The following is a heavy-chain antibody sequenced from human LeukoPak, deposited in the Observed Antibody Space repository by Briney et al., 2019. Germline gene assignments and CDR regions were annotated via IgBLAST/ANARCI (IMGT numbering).Heavy chain of an antibody. CDR2: ISWNGGST. D-gene: IGHD2-15*01. CDR1: GFTFDDYA. Sequence: GGSLRLSCAASGFTFDDYAMHWVRQAPGKGLEWVSLISWNGGSTYYADSVKGRFTISRDNSKNSLYLQMNSLRAEDTALYYCAKDSCSGGSLGQCYYYMDVWGKGTTVTVSS. J-gene: IGHJ6*03. V-gene: IGHV3-43D*03. CDR3: AKDSCSGGSLGQCYYYMDV.